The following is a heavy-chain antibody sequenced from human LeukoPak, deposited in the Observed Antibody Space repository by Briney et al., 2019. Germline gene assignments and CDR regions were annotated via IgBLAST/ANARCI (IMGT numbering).Heavy chain of an antibody. CDR3: ARVSDSGSSSWAHNDY. J-gene: IGHJ4*02. V-gene: IGHV5-51*01. CDR2: IYPDNSDT. CDR1: GYRFNIYW. Sequence: GESLKISCKGSGYRFNIYWIGWVRQMPGKGLEWMGFIYPDNSDTKYSPSFQGQVTISVDKSISTAYLQWSSLKASDTAMYYCARVSDSGSSSWAHNDYWGQGTLVTVSS. D-gene: IGHD5-12*01.